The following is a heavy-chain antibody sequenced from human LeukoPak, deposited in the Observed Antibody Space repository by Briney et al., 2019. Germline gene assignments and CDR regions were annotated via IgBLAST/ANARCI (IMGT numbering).Heavy chain of an antibody. V-gene: IGHV4-34*01. CDR1: GGPFSGYY. D-gene: IGHD5-12*01. CDR2: INHSESN. Sequence: PSEPLSLICGVYGGPFSGYYWSWIRQPPGKGLEWIGEINHSESNNHQPSLKSRVTISVDTSKNQLSLKLSSVTAGDTAVYYCARASGRIVAEGYYYYMDVWGKGTTVTVSS. CDR3: ARASGRIVAEGYYYYMDV. J-gene: IGHJ6*03.